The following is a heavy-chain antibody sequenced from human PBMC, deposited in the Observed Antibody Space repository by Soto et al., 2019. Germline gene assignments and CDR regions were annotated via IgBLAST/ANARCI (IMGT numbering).Heavy chain of an antibody. J-gene: IGHJ6*02. Sequence: SETLSLTCTVSGGSISSYYWSWIRQPPGKGLEWIGYIYYSGITNYNPSLKSRVAISVDTSKNQFSLKLSSVTTADTAVYYCAREFYGMDVWGQGTTVTVSS. CDR3: AREFYGMDV. V-gene: IGHV4-59*01. CDR2: IYYSGIT. CDR1: GGSISSYY.